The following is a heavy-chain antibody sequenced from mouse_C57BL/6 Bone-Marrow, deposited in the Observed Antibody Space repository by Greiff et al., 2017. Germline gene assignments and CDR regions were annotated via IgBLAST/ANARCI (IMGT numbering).Heavy chain of an antibody. Sequence: QVQLPQPGAELVKPGASVKLSCKASGYTFTNYWMHWVQQRPGQGLEWIGMMHPNGGSPDYNEKFKSEATLSVDKSSRTAYMELSSLTSEDSAVYYCARSYDYDDYTMDYWGQGTSATVSS. J-gene: IGHJ4*01. CDR2: MHPNGGSP. CDR3: ARSYDYDDYTMDY. D-gene: IGHD2-4*01. V-gene: IGHV1-64*01. CDR1: GYTFTNYW.